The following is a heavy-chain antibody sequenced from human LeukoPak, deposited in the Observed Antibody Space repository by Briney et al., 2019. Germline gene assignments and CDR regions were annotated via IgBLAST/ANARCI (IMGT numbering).Heavy chain of an antibody. Sequence: ASVKVSCKASGYTFTSYYMHWVRQAPGQGLEWMGIINPSGGSRSYAQKFQGRVTMTRDTSTSTVYMELSSLRSEDTAVYYCARDGYVSSGWYSMGFDPWGQGTLVTVSS. CDR1: GYTFTSYY. CDR3: ARDGYVSSGWYSMGFDP. V-gene: IGHV1-46*01. D-gene: IGHD6-19*01. J-gene: IGHJ5*02. CDR2: INPSGGSR.